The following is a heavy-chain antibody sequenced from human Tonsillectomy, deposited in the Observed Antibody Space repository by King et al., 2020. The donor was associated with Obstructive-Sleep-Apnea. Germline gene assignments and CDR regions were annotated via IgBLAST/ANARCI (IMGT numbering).Heavy chain of an antibody. D-gene: IGHD6-19*01. Sequence: QLVQSGGGLVQPGRSLRLSCVVSGFTFEDYAMHWFRQSPGKGPECGSGISWCSGSICYVASVKGRFNISRDNVKKSLYLQMNSLRVEDTALYYCAKDKDSSGWYADYWGQGTLVTVSS. CDR3: AKDKDSSGWYADY. V-gene: IGHV3-9*01. CDR2: ISWCSGSI. CDR1: GFTFEDYA. J-gene: IGHJ4*02.